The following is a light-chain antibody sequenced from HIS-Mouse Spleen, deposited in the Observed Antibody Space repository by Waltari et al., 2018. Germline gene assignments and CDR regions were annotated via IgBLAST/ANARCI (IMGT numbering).Light chain of an antibody. CDR2: EGS. J-gene: IGLJ3*02. CDR1: SSDFGRYNL. CDR3: CSYAGSSTWV. Sequence: QSALTQPASVSGSPGQSITISCTGTSSDFGRYNLVSWYHQHPGKAPKLMIYEGSKRPSGVSNRFSGSKSGNTASLTISGLQAEDEADYYCCSYAGSSTWVFGGGTKLTVL. V-gene: IGLV2-23*01.